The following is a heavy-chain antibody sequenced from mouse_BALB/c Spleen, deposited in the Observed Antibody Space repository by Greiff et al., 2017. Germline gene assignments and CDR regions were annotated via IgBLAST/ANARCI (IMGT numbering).Heavy chain of an antibody. Sequence: VKLVESGPGLVAPSQSLSITCTVSGFSLTDYGVSWIRQPPGKGLEWLGVIWGGGSTYYNSALKSRLSISKDNSKSQVFLKMNSLQTDDTAMYYCAKPNYYGSSSFAYWGQGTLVTVSA. V-gene: IGHV2-6-5*01. CDR2: IWGGGST. D-gene: IGHD1-1*01. J-gene: IGHJ3*01. CDR3: AKPNYYGSSSFAY. CDR1: GFSLTDYG.